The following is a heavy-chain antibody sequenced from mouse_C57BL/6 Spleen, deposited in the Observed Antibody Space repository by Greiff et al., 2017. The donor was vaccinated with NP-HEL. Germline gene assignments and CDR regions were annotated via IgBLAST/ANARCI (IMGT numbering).Heavy chain of an antibody. D-gene: IGHD1-1*01. CDR2: IDPETGGT. J-gene: IGHJ1*03. CDR3: TRGLRYLSGYFDV. Sequence: QVHVKQSGAELVRPGASVTLSCKASGYTFTDYEMHWVKQTPVHGLEWIGAIDPETGGTAYNQKFKGKAILTADKSSSTAYMELRSLTSEDSAVYYCTRGLRYLSGYFDVWGTGTTVTVSS. CDR1: GYTFTDYE. V-gene: IGHV1-15*01.